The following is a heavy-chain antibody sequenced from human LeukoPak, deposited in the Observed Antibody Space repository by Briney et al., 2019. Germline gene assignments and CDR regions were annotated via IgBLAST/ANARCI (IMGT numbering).Heavy chain of an antibody. Sequence: GGSLRLSCAASGFTASSNYMSWVRQAPGKGLEWVSSISSSSSYIYYADSVKGRFTISRDNAKNSLYLQMNSLRAEDTAVYYCARVYRTGIREFYGMDVWGQGTTVTVSS. J-gene: IGHJ6*02. CDR3: ARVYRTGIREFYGMDV. CDR1: GFTASSNY. V-gene: IGHV3-21*01. CDR2: ISSSSSYI. D-gene: IGHD2-2*01.